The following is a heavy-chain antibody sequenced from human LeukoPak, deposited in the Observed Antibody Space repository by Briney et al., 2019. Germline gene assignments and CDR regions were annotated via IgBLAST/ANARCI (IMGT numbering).Heavy chain of an antibody. D-gene: IGHD4-23*01. CDR3: VGDYGGNLYHY. V-gene: IGHV4-4*07. CDR2: IYTSGST. Sequence: SETLSLTCTVSGGSISGYYWSWIRQPAGKGLEWIGRIYTSGSTNYNPSLKSRVTMSVDTSKNQFSLKVSSVTAADTAVYYCVGDYGGNLYHYWGQGTLVTVSS. CDR1: GGSISGYY. J-gene: IGHJ4*02.